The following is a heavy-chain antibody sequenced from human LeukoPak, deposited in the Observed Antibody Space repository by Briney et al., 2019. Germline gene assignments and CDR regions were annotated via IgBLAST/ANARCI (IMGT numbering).Heavy chain of an antibody. D-gene: IGHD3-10*01. CDR3: AKGTMVRGVIYDY. CDR1: GFTFSSYA. Sequence: PGGSLRLSCAASGFTFSSYAMTWVRQAPGKGLEWVSAISGSGGSTYYADSVKGRFTISRDNSKNTLYLQMNSLRAEDTAVYYCAKGTMVRGVIYDYWGQGTLVTVSS. V-gene: IGHV3-23*01. J-gene: IGHJ4*02. CDR2: ISGSGGST.